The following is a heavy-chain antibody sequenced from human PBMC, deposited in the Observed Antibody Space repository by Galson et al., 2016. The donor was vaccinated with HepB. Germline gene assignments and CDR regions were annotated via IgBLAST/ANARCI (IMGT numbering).Heavy chain of an antibody. J-gene: IGHJ4*02. CDR1: GLSLSPSA. V-gene: IGHV3-23*01. Sequence: SLRLSCAGSGLSLSPSAMSWGRQAPGKGLEWVSGISASGGSKTYADSVRGRFIISRDNSKNTLYLQMNSLRAEDAAVYYCTFESTQSSMAGNYWGQGTLVTVSS. CDR2: ISASGGSK. D-gene: IGHD6-19*01. CDR3: TFESTQSSMAGNY.